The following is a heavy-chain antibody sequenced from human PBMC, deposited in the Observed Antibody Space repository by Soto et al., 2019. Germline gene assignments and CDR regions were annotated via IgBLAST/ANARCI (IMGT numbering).Heavy chain of an antibody. CDR3: ARPAAYHTYYDMDV. CDR1: GFIFSSYA. CDR2: IWYDGSKR. Sequence: QVQLVESGGGVVQPGRSLRLSCTASGFIFSSYAMHWVRQAPGKGLKWVAIIWYDGSKRFYADSVKGRFTISRDNSKNTLYLQMNSLRAEDTAVYYFARPAAYHTYYDMDVWGQGTTVTVSS. D-gene: IGHD2-15*01. J-gene: IGHJ6*02. V-gene: IGHV3-33*01.